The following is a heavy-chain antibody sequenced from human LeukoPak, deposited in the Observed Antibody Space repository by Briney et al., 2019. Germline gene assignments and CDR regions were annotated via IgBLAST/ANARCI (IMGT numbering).Heavy chain of an antibody. J-gene: IGHJ4*02. D-gene: IGHD6-13*01. CDR3: ARYQSSSWYNDY. CDR2: ISSSSSYI. Sequence: GGSLRLSCAASGFTFSSYSMNWIRQTPGKGLEWVSSISSSSSYIYYADSVKGRFTISRDNAKNSLYLQMNSLRAEDTAVYYCARYQSSSWYNDYWGQGTLVTVSS. V-gene: IGHV3-21*01. CDR1: GFTFSSYS.